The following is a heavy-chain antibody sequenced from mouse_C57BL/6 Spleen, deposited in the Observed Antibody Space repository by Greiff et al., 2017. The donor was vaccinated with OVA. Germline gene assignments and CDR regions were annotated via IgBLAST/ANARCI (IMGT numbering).Heavy chain of an antibody. V-gene: IGHV5-6*02. CDR3: ARQVTTVVAPYYFDY. J-gene: IGHJ2*01. CDR2: ISSGGSYT. D-gene: IGHD1-1*01. Sequence: DVKLVESGGDLVKPGGSLKLSCAASGFTFSSYGMSWVRQTPDKRLEWVATISSGGSYTYYPDSVKGRFTISRDNAKNTLYLQMSSLKSEDTAMYYCARQVTTVVAPYYFDYWGQGTTLTVSS. CDR1: GFTFSSYG.